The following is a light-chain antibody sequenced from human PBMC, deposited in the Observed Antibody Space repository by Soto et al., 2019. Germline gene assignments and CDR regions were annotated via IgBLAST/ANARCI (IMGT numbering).Light chain of an antibody. Sequence: VVSLSPATLSVSKGERATLSCRASESVSSNLAWYQQRPGQAPRLLIYGASTRATDTPVRFRGSGSGTEFTLTISSLQSEDFAVYYCQQYNNWPPSIIFGQGTRLEI. CDR1: ESVSSN. V-gene: IGKV3-15*01. J-gene: IGKJ5*01. CDR2: GAS. CDR3: QQYNNWPPSII.